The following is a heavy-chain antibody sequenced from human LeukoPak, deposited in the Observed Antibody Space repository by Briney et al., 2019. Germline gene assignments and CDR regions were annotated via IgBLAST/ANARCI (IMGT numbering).Heavy chain of an antibody. CDR2: INSDGSST. CDR1: GFTFNSYW. D-gene: IGHD3-16*01. J-gene: IGHJ3*02. V-gene: IGHV3-74*01. CDR3: ARASYVWGSYDAFDI. Sequence: GGSLRLSCAASGFTFNSYWMHWVRQAPGKGLVWVSRINSDGSSTSYADSVKGRFTISRDNAKNTLYLQMNSLRAEDTAVYYCARASYVWGSYDAFDIWGQGTVVTVSS.